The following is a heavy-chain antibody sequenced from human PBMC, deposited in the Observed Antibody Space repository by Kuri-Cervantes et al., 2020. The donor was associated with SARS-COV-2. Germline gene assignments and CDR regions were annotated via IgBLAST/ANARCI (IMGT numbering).Heavy chain of an antibody. CDR1: GGSISSGGYS. CDR3: GRGGDYDYSIGYSQYVQH. Sequence: LRLSCEVSGGSISSGGYSWAWIRQPPGKGLEWIGYIYQRGGTYYNPSLKSRVIISVDRSKNQFSLKLESVTAADTAVYYCGRGGDYDYSIGYSQYVQHWGQGTQVTVSS. V-gene: IGHV4-30-2*01. CDR2: IYQRGGT. J-gene: IGHJ1*01. D-gene: IGHD3-3*01.